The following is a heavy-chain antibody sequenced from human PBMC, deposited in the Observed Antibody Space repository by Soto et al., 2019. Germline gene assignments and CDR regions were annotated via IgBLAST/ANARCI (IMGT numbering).Heavy chain of an antibody. D-gene: IGHD3-10*01. CDR3: ARVSHSLWFGELSSAFDI. V-gene: IGHV3-74*01. CDR2: INSDGSST. Sequence: PGGSLRLSCAASGFTXSSYWMHWVRQAPGKGLVWVSRINSDGSSTSYADSVKGRFTISRDNAKNTLYLQMNSLRAEDTAVYYCARVSHSLWFGELSSAFDIWGQGTMVTVSS. CDR1: GFTXSSYW. J-gene: IGHJ3*02.